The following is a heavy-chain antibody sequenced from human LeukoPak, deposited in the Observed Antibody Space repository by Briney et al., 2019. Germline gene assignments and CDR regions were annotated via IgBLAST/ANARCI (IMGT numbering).Heavy chain of an antibody. V-gene: IGHV3-30*04. Sequence: GGSLRLSCVASGFMFSDHAFHWVRQSPDKGLEWVALIGSDGSKKYYADSVQGRFTVSRENSKNTLFLQMNTLRADDTAVYFWARQMTSTRLFDSWGQGTLVTVSS. D-gene: IGHD5/OR15-5a*01. CDR1: GFMFSDHA. J-gene: IGHJ4*02. CDR3: ARQMTSTRLFDS. CDR2: IGSDGSKK.